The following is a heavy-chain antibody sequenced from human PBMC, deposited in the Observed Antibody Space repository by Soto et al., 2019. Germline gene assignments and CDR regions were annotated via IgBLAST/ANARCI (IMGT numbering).Heavy chain of an antibody. Sequence: EVQLVESGGGLVQPGESLRLSCAASGFTFSAFWMTWLRQAPGKGLEWVANIKRDGTVTHYGDSVEGRCTLSRDNAQNSLFLQLNSLRPEDTAMHYCARYLSPPGEFFYDAVDVWGQGTFVTVSS. J-gene: IGHJ3*01. CDR3: ARYLSPPGEFFYDAVDV. CDR1: GFTFSAFW. V-gene: IGHV3-7*05. D-gene: IGHD2-21*01. CDR2: IKRDGTVT.